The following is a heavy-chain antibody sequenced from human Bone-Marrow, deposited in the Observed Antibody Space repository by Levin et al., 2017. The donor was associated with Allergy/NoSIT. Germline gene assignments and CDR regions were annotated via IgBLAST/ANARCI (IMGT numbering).Heavy chain of an antibody. CDR3: ARHTYSGHLNWLDP. CDR1: GASIISSNYY. D-gene: IGHD5-12*01. V-gene: IGHV4-39*01. J-gene: IGHJ5*02. CDR2: FFYSGRT. Sequence: GSLRLSCTVSGASIISSNYYWGWIRQPPGRGLEWIGSFFYSGRTHYNPSLKSRVTMSVDMSKNQLSLTLKSVTAADTAVYYCARHTYSGHLNWLDPWGQGTLVTVSS.